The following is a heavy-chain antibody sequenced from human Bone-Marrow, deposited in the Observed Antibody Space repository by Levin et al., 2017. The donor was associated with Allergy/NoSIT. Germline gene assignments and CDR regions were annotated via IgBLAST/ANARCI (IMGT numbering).Heavy chain of an antibody. J-gene: IGHJ6*02. V-gene: IGHV3-74*01. D-gene: IGHD2-21*02. CDR2: INSDGSST. Sequence: GGSLRLSCAASGFTFSSYWMHWVRQAPGKGLVWVSRINSDGSSTSYADSVKGRFTISRDNAKNTLYLQMNSLRAEDTAVYYCARTRPNYCGGDCYPGTPPTQYYYYDYGMDVWGQGTTVTVSS. CDR1: GFTFSSYW. CDR3: ARTRPNYCGGDCYPGTPPTQYYYYDYGMDV.